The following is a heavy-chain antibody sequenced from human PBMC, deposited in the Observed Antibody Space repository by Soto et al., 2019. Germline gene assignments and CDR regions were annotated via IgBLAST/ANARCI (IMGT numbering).Heavy chain of an antibody. J-gene: IGHJ6*01. V-gene: IGHV3-48*01. CDR2: TSSSGSPT. Sequence: PGGSLRLSCAASGLTFSTYAMNWVRQAPGKGLERFAYTSSSGSPTHYEDSVKGRFTISRDNSKNTLYLQMNSLRAEDTAVYYCAKAPPDVWGQGTTVTVSS. CDR3: AKAPPDV. CDR1: GLTFSTYA.